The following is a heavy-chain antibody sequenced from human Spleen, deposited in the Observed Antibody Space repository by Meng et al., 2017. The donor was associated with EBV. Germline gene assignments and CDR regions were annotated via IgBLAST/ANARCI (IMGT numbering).Heavy chain of an antibody. CDR2: IYWDDDQ. D-gene: IGHD3-22*01. V-gene: IGHV2-5*02. J-gene: IGHJ4*02. CDR1: GFSPTTSGVG. CDR3: AHTDVYYIRGYSHVDY. Sequence: QLTLKEAGSALVEPTQTLTLTCSFAGFSPTTSGVGMAGIRQPPEKALEWLALIYWDDDQHYSPSLKSRLTITKDTSKNPVVLTMTNMDPVDTATYYCAHTDVYYIRGYSHVDYWGQGTLVTVSS.